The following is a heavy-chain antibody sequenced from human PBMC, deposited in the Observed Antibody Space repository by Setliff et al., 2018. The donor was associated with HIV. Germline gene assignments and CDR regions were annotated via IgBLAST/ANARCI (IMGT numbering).Heavy chain of an antibody. V-gene: IGHV4-38-2*02. CDR1: GFSIGNFYY. J-gene: IGHJ4*02. CDR2: MYPSGRT. CDR3: ARQTWEYYDTLTGYYRSPKNFDS. Sequence: SETLSLTCTVSGFSIGNFYYWGWIRQPPGKGLEWVGSMYPSGRTYYNPSLKSRVIISVDTSKNQFFLNLSSVTAPDTAIYYCARQTWEYYDTLTGYYRSPKNFDSWGQGTLVTVSS. D-gene: IGHD3-9*01.